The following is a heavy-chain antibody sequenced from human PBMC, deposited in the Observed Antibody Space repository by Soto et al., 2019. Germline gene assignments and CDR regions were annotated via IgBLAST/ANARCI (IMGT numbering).Heavy chain of an antibody. CDR2: INHSGST. CDR1: GGSFSGYY. Sequence: PSETLSLTCAVYGGSFSGYYWSWIRQPPGKGLEWIGEINHSGSTNYNPSLKSRVTISVDTSKNQFSLKLSSVTAADTAVYYCARGPPYYYGSGSAFDYWGQGTLVTVS. D-gene: IGHD3-10*01. V-gene: IGHV4-34*01. J-gene: IGHJ4*02. CDR3: ARGPPYYYGSGSAFDY.